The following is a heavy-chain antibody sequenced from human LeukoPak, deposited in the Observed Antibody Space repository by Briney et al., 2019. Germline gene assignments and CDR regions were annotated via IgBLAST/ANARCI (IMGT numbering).Heavy chain of an antibody. V-gene: IGHV3-21*01. Sequence: GGSLRLSCAASGFTFSSYSMNWVRQAPGKGLEWVLSISSSSSYIYYADSVKGRFTISRDNAKNSLYLQMNSLRAEDTAVYYCARDLRLYSSSWYVDYWGQGTLVTVSS. CDR1: GFTFSSYS. CDR3: ARDLRLYSSSWYVDY. J-gene: IGHJ4*02. CDR2: ISSSSSYI. D-gene: IGHD6-13*01.